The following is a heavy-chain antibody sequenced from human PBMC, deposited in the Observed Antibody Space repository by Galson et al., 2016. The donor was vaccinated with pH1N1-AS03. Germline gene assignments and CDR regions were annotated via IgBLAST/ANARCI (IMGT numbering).Heavy chain of an antibody. Sequence: SLRLSCAASGFSFGDCPMNWVRQAPGKGLEWVGFIRSKAYGGTTENAASVKGRFSISRDDSKNIAYLQMNSLKTEDTAMYYCASQNYYDSSGSFDFFDHRGQGTLVTVSS. J-gene: IGHJ4*02. CDR1: GFSFGDCP. V-gene: IGHV3-49*04. CDR2: IRSKAYGGTT. D-gene: IGHD3-22*01. CDR3: ASQNYYDSSGSFDFFDH.